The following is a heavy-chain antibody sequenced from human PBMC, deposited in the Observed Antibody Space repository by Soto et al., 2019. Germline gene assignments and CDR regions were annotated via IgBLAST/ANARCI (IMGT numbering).Heavy chain of an antibody. Sequence: ASVKVSCKASVFSVDTTYCIHWVQRAPGQGLEWLGSISPNSGDTQCAQTFQGRVTMTRNTSISPAYMEVSSITSDDTAVYYCGSPRSGPSPDVGHWGHGTVVTVSS. D-gene: IGHD2-15*01. V-gene: IGHV1-2*02. CDR3: GSPRSGPSPDVGH. CDR1: VFSVDTTYC. CDR2: ISPNSGDT. J-gene: IGHJ4*01.